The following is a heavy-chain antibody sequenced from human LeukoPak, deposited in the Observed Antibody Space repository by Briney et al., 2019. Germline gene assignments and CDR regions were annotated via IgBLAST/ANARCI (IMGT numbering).Heavy chain of an antibody. CDR1: GFTFSDYW. Sequence: GGSLRLSCAASGFTFSDYWMSWVRQAPGKGLGWVANIKEDGSEIDYVDSVKGRFTISRDNAKNSLYLQMNSLRAEDTAVYYCARYYDILTGYLHYFDYWGLGTLVTVSS. J-gene: IGHJ4*02. D-gene: IGHD3-9*01. CDR2: IKEDGSEI. V-gene: IGHV3-7*01. CDR3: ARYYDILTGYLHYFDY.